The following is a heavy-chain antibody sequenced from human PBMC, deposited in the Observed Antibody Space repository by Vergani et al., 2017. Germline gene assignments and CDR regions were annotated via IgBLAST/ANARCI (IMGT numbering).Heavy chain of an antibody. D-gene: IGHD6-13*01. V-gene: IGHV4-34*01. Sequence: QVQLQQWGAGLLKPSETLSLTCAVYGGSFSGYYWSWIRQPPGKGLEWIGEINHSGSTNYNPSLKSRVTISVDTSKNQFSLKLSSVTAADTAVYYCARDRGGGAAGPFYYYYYGMDVWGQGTTVTVSS. CDR2: INHSGST. J-gene: IGHJ6*02. CDR3: ARDRGGGAAGPFYYYYYGMDV. CDR1: GGSFSGYY.